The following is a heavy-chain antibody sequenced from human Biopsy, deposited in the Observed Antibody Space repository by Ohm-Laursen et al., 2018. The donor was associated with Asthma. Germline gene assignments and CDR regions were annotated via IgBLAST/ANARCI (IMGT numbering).Heavy chain of an antibody. D-gene: IGHD5-18*01. CDR1: GYSLTDLS. CDR2: HDHEEGGT. Sequence: SSVKVSCKISGYSLTDLSMHWVRQAPGQGLEWMGGHDHEEGGTVNARRFQGRVTMTEDTSTDTAYMELRSLSSDDTAVYYCASDFPKDFVRYNFQFWGQGTQVTVSS. V-gene: IGHV1-24*01. J-gene: IGHJ4*02. CDR3: ASDFPKDFVRYNFQF.